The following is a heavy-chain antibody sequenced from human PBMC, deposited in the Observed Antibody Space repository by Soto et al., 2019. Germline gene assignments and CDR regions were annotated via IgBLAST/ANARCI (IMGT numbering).Heavy chain of an antibody. Sequence: QVQLVQSGAEVKKPGSSMKVSCKASGGTFSSYTISWVRQAPGQGLEWMGRIIPILGIANYAQKFQGRVTITADKSTSTAYMELSSLRSEDTAVYYCARDGDYADYVRYWGQGTLVTVSS. V-gene: IGHV1-69*08. CDR1: GGTFSSYT. CDR2: IIPILGIA. J-gene: IGHJ4*02. D-gene: IGHD4-17*01. CDR3: ARDGDYADYVRY.